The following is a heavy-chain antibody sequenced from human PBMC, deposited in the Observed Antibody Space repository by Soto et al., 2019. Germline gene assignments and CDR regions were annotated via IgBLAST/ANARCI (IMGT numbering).Heavy chain of an antibody. CDR2: IYYSGST. D-gene: IGHD3-10*01. V-gene: IGHV4-30-4*01. J-gene: IGHJ4*02. Sequence: PSETLSLTCTVSGGSISSGDYYWSWIRQPPGKGLEWIGYIYYSGSTYYNPSLKSRVTISVDTSKNHFSLKLSSVTAADTAVYYCASIKRGSNRLDYWGQGTLVSSPQ. CDR3: ASIKRGSNRLDY. CDR1: GGSISSGDYY.